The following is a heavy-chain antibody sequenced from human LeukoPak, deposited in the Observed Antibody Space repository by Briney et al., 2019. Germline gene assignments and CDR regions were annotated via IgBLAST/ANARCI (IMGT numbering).Heavy chain of an antibody. D-gene: IGHD4-17*01. CDR2: LSPGESDT. J-gene: IGHJ2*01. Sequence: GESLKTSCKGSGYSFTSYWIGWVRQIPGKGLEWMGILSPGESDTRYRPSFQGQVTISADKSISTAYLQWSSLKASDTAMYYCARHGASHWYFDLWGRGTLVTVSS. CDR1: GYSFTSYW. CDR3: ARHGASHWYFDL. V-gene: IGHV5-51*01.